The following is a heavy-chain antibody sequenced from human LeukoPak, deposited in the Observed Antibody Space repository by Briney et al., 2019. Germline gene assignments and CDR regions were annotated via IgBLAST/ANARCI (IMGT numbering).Heavy chain of an antibody. CDR2: TYYSGST. V-gene: IGHV4-39*07. J-gene: IGHJ6*02. D-gene: IGHD5-18*01. Sequence: SETLSLTCTVSGGSISSSSYYWGWIRQPPGKGLEWIGSTYYSGSTYYNPSLKSRVTISVDTSKNQFSLKLSSVTAADTAVYYCAREAVDTAMDTDLYYYYGMDVWGQGTTVTVSS. CDR1: GGSISSSSYY. CDR3: AREAVDTAMDTDLYYYYGMDV.